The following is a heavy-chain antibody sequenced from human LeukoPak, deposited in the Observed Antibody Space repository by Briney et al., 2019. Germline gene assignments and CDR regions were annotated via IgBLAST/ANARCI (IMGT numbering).Heavy chain of an antibody. Sequence: SETLSLTCTVSGGSFSSGDYYWSWLRQHPGKGLEWIGYIYYSGSTYYNPSLKSRVTISVDTSKNQFSLKLSSVTAADTAVYYCARAEHIRGYSYGHFDYWGQGTLVTVSS. CDR2: IYYSGST. CDR1: GGSFSSGDYY. V-gene: IGHV4-31*03. D-gene: IGHD5-18*01. CDR3: ARAEHIRGYSYGHFDY. J-gene: IGHJ4*02.